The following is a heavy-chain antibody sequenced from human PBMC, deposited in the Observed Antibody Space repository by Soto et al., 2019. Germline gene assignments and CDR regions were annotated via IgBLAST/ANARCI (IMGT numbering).Heavy chain of an antibody. J-gene: IGHJ6*02. D-gene: IGHD4-17*01. CDR3: ARDLWDYGDYYYGMDV. V-gene: IGHV4-30-4*01. CDR1: GGSISSGDYY. Sequence: SKNLSLTCTVSGGSISSGDYYWSWIRQPPGKGLEWIGYIYYSGSTYYNPSLKSRVTISVDTSKNQFSLKLSSVTAADTAVYYCARDLWDYGDYYYGMDVWGQGTTVTVSS. CDR2: IYYSGST.